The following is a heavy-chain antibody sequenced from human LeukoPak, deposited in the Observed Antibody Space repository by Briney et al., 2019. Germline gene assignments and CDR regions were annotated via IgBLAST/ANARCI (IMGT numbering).Heavy chain of an antibody. CDR3: ATVGNRVDNAFEI. Sequence: PSETLSLTCSVSSGSISTTSYYCGWLRQPPGKGLEWIGSLYYTGSTYYNPSRKSRVTLSVDTSKNHFSLKLSPMTAADTAVYYCATVGNRVDNAFEIWGQGTMVTVSS. CDR2: LYYTGST. V-gene: IGHV4-39*02. D-gene: IGHD1/OR15-1a*01. J-gene: IGHJ3*02. CDR1: SGSISTTSYY.